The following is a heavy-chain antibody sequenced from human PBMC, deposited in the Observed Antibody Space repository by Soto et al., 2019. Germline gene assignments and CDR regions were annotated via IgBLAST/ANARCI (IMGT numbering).Heavy chain of an antibody. Sequence: ASVKVSCKTSGYTFTAYYIHWVRQAPGQGLEWVGWINPSSGDTNYAQKFQGRVTMTRDTSISATYMELSWLRSDDTAVYYCAREDGGPDSSGYAFKTWGQGTTVTVSS. CDR1: GYTFTAYY. CDR2: INPSSGDT. V-gene: IGHV1-2*02. D-gene: IGHD3-22*01. J-gene: IGHJ3*02. CDR3: AREDGGPDSSGYAFKT.